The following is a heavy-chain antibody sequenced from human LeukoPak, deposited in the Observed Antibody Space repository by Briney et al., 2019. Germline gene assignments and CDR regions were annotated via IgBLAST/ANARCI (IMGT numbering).Heavy chain of an antibody. J-gene: IGHJ4*02. V-gene: IGHV4-34*01. D-gene: IGHD6-6*01. Sequence: PSETLSLTCAVYGGSFSGYYWSWIRQPPGKGLEWIGEINHSGSTNYNPPLKSRVTISVDTSKNQFSLKLSSVTAADTAVYYCARGVGSSSDYWGQGTLVTVSS. CDR2: INHSGST. CDR3: ARGVGSSSDY. CDR1: GGSFSGYY.